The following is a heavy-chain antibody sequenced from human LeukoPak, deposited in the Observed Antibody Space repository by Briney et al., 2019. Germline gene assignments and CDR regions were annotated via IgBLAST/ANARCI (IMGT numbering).Heavy chain of an antibody. CDR2: IIPIFGKA. CDR1: GGTFSNYA. V-gene: IGHV1-69*13. CDR3: ARDPHCSGGSCYSGIFDY. Sequence: ASVKVSCKASGGTFSNYAINWVRQAPGQGLEWMRGIIPIFGKANYAQKFQGRVTITADESTSTAYMELSSLRSEDTAVYYCARDPHCSGGSCYSGIFDYWGQGTLVTVSS. D-gene: IGHD2-15*01. J-gene: IGHJ4*02.